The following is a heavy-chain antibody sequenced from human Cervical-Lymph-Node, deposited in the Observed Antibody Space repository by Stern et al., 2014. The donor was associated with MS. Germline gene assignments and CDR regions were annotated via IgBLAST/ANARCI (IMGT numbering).Heavy chain of an antibody. D-gene: IGHD1-1*01. Sequence: QVQLVQSGGGLVKPGGSLRLSCTASEFVFSDYYMNWVRQAPGKGLEWISYFSGTTTTTYYADSVKGRFTISRDNAKNSLYLQMSSLRVEDTAIYYCVRGAGAFDSWGQGTLVAVSP. J-gene: IGHJ4*02. V-gene: IGHV3-11*01. CDR1: EFVFSDYY. CDR3: VRGAGAFDS. CDR2: FSGTTTTT.